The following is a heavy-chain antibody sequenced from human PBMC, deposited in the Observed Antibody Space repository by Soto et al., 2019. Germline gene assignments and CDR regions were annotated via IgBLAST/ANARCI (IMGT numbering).Heavy chain of an antibody. J-gene: IGHJ5*02. V-gene: IGHV1-3*01. D-gene: IGHD6-19*01. CDR3: ARDSIAVAGVSSFFDP. CDR1: GYTFTSYA. Sequence: ASVKVSCKASGYTFTSYAMHWVRQAPGQRLEWMGWINAGNGNTKYSQKFQGRVTITRDTSASTAYMELSSLRSEDTAVYYCARDSIAVAGVSSFFDPWGQGTLVTVSS. CDR2: INAGNGNT.